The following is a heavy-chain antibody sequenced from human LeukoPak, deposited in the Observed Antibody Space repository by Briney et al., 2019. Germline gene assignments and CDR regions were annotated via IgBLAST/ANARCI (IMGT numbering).Heavy chain of an antibody. CDR1: GFTFSDYY. J-gene: IGHJ6*02. CDR3: ARDLNSLSSPPGMDV. V-gene: IGHV3-11*01. Sequence: PGGSLRLSCAASGFTFSDYYMSWIRQAPGKGLEWVSYISSSGSTIYYADSVKGRFTISRDNAKNSLYLQMNSLRAEDTAVYYCARDLNSLSSPPGMDVWGQGTTVTVSS. CDR2: ISSSGSTI. D-gene: IGHD6-13*01.